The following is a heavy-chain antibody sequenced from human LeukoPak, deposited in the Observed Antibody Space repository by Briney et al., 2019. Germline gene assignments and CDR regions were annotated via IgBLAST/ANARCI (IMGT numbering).Heavy chain of an antibody. CDR3: ARDKIVGATQFDY. CDR2: IRYHGSDK. Sequence: GESLRLSCAASGFTFSGSGMHWVRQAPGKGLEWVAFIRYHGSDKYYADSVKGRFTISRDNAKNSLYLQMNSLRAEDTAVYYCARDKIVGATQFDYWGQGTLVTVSS. J-gene: IGHJ4*02. CDR1: GFTFSGSG. V-gene: IGHV3-30*02. D-gene: IGHD1-26*01.